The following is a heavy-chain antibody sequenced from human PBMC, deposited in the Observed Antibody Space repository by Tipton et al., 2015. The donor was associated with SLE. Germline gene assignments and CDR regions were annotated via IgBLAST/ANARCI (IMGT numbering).Heavy chain of an antibody. CDR2: IYISGST. D-gene: IGHD3-10*01. CDR1: GGSISSGSYY. CDR3: ARRADYYGSGSYGFDY. V-gene: IGHV4-61*09. Sequence: TLSLTCTVSGGSISSGSYYWSWIRQPAGKGLEWIGHIYISGSTNYNPSLKSRVTISVDTSKNQFSLKLSSVTAADTAVYYCARRADYYGSGSYGFDYWGQGTLVTVSS. J-gene: IGHJ4*02.